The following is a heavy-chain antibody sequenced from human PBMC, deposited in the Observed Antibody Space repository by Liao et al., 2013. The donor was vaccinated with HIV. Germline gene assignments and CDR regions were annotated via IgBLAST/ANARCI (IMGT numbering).Heavy chain of an antibody. Sequence: QVQLQQWGAGLLKPSETLSLTCAVYGGSFSGYYWSWIRQPPGKGLEWIGEINHSGSTNYNPSLKSRVTISVDTSKNQFSLKLSSVTAADTAVYYCARSYGSGHLDYWGQGTLVTVSS. CDR2: INHSGST. CDR3: ARSYGSGHLDY. CDR1: GGSFSGYY. J-gene: IGHJ4*02. D-gene: IGHD3-10*01. V-gene: IGHV4-34*01.